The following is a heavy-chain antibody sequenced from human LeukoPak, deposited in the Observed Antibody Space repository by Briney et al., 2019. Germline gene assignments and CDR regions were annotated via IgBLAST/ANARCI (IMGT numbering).Heavy chain of an antibody. J-gene: IGHJ4*02. CDR2: IHYSGST. CDR1: GGSISSSSYY. V-gene: IGHV4-61*05. Sequence: SETLSLTCTVSGGSISSSSYYWGWIRQPPGKGLEWIGYIHYSGSTNYNPSLKSRVTISVDTSKNQFSLKLSSVTAADTAVYYCARGDSSGYWYFDYWGQGTLDTVSS. D-gene: IGHD3-22*01. CDR3: ARGDSSGYWYFDY.